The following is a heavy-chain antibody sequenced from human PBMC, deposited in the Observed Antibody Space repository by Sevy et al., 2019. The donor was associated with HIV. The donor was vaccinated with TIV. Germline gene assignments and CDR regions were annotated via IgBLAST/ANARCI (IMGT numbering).Heavy chain of an antibody. V-gene: IGHV3-72*01. D-gene: IGHD1-26*01. CDR2: IRNKVKSYTT. Sequence: GGSLRLSCVASGFTFGDHYMDWVRQAPGKGLEWVGRIRNKVKSYTTEYAASVNGRFIVSRDDSKKSLYLQMNSLKTGDTAVYYCAAVGASRGYFDIWGRGTLVTVSS. CDR1: GFTFGDHY. J-gene: IGHJ2*01. CDR3: AAVGASRGYFDI.